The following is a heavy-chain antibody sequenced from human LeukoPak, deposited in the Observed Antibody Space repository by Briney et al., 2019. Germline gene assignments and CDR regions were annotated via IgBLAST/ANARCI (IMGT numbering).Heavy chain of an antibody. CDR1: GYTFTSCG. D-gene: IGHD2-2*01. CDR3: ARDGVGYCSSTSCFNWFDP. Sequence: ASVKVSCKASGYTFTSCGISWVRQAPGQGLEWMGWISAYNGNTNYAQKLQGRVTMTTDTSTGTAYMELRSLRSDDTAAYYCARDGVGYCSSTSCFNWFDPWGQGTLVTVSS. J-gene: IGHJ5*02. V-gene: IGHV1-18*01. CDR2: ISAYNGNT.